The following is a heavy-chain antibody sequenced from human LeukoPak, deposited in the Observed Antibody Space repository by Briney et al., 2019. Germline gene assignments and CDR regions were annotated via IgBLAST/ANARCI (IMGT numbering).Heavy chain of an antibody. CDR1: GGSISSSTYY. J-gene: IGHJ4*02. V-gene: IGHV4-39*07. CDR3: ARSEQWLVPLDH. D-gene: IGHD6-19*01. Sequence: SETLSPTCTVSGGSISSSTYYWGWIRQPPGKGLEWFGSIYYSGSTYYNPSLKSRVTISVDTSKNQFSLKLSSVTAADTAVYYCARSEQWLVPLDHWGQGTLVTVSS. CDR2: IYYSGST.